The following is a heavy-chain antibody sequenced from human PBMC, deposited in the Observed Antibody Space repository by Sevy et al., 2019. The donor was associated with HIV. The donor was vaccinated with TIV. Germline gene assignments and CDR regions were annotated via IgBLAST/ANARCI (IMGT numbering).Heavy chain of an antibody. J-gene: IGHJ5*02. Sequence: GGSLRLSCAASGFTFSSYAMSWVRQAPGKGLEWVSAISGSGGSTYYADSVKGRFTISRDNSKNTLYLQTNSLRAEDTAVYYCAKDSTRRYDFWSGYQYNWFDPWGQGTLVTVSS. CDR3: AKDSTRRYDFWSGYQYNWFDP. CDR2: ISGSGGST. V-gene: IGHV3-23*01. D-gene: IGHD3-3*01. CDR1: GFTFSSYA.